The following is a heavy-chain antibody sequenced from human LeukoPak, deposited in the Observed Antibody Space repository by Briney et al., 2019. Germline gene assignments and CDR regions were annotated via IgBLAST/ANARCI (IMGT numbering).Heavy chain of an antibody. V-gene: IGHV3-21*01. Sequence: GGSLRLSCAASGSTFSSYSMNWVRQAPGKGLEWVSSISSSSSYIYYADSVKGRFTISRDNAKNSLYLQMNSLRAEDTAVYYCARDSLGLLPEYFQHWGQGTLVTVSS. J-gene: IGHJ1*01. CDR2: ISSSSSYI. D-gene: IGHD1-26*01. CDR1: GSTFSSYS. CDR3: ARDSLGLLPEYFQH.